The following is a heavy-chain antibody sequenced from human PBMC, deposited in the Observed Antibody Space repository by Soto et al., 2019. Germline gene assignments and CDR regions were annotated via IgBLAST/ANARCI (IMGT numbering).Heavy chain of an antibody. Sequence: VAGGSIIAAGDCWSWIRQPPGKALEWIGYVYHTGNAYPKPSLKSRVTISLDRSKNQFSLKMTSVTAADTALYYCASRPFYYSGLDVWGQGTTVPVSS. CDR2: VYHTGNA. J-gene: IGHJ6*02. CDR1: GGSIIAAGDC. CDR3: ASRPFYYSGLDV. V-gene: IGHV4-30-2*01.